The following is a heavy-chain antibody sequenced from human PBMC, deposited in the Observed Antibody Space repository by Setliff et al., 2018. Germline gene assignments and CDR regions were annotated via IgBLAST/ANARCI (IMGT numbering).Heavy chain of an antibody. V-gene: IGHV3-30-3*01. CDR3: ARVSYCSSISCGYYYYGMDA. J-gene: IGHJ6*02. CDR1: GFTFSSYA. D-gene: IGHD2-2*01. CDR2: ISYDGSNK. Sequence: GGSLRLSCAASGFTFSSYAMHWVRQAPGKGLEWVAVISYDGSNKYYADSVKGRFTISRDNSKNTLYLQMNSLRAEDTAVYYCARVSYCSSISCGYYYYGMDAWGQGTTVTVSS.